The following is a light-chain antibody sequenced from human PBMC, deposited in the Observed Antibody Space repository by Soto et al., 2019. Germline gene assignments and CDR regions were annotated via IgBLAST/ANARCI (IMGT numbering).Light chain of an antibody. J-gene: IGKJ1*01. V-gene: IGKV1-5*01. CDR2: HAS. Sequence: DIQMTQSPSTLSASVGDRVTITCRASQRISTWLAWYQQKPGKAPTLLIYHASSLASGVPSRFSGSGSGTEFALTISRLQPEDFASYHCQQYNSYPMTFVQGIKVEIK. CDR1: QRISTW. CDR3: QQYNSYPMT.